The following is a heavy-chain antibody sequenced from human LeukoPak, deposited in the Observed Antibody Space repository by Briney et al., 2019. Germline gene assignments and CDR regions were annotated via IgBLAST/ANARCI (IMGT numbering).Heavy chain of an antibody. CDR2: ISSSGFAI. V-gene: IGHV3-48*03. Sequence: PGGSLRLSCAASGFSFSSYEMNWVRQAPGKGLEWFSYISSSGFAIYYADSVMRRFTISRDNAKNSLYLQMNSLRAEDTAVYYCARGRGYCLNGVCYKNYFDYWGQGTLVTVSS. J-gene: IGHJ4*02. CDR1: GFSFSSYE. CDR3: ARGRGYCLNGVCYKNYFDY. D-gene: IGHD2-8*01.